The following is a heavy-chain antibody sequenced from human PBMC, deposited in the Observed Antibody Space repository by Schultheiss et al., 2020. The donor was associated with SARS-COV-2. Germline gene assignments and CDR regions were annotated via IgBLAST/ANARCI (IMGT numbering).Heavy chain of an antibody. CDR2: IYTSGST. Sequence: SETLSLTCAVYGGSFSGYSWSWIRQPPGKGLEWIGRIYTSGSTNYNPSLKSRVTMSVDTSKNQFSLKLSSVTAADTAVYYCARHGDSSSYYYYYYMDVWGKGTTVTVSS. CDR1: GGSFSGYS. V-gene: IGHV4-59*10. CDR3: ARHGDSSSYYYYYYMDV. J-gene: IGHJ6*03. D-gene: IGHD6-6*01.